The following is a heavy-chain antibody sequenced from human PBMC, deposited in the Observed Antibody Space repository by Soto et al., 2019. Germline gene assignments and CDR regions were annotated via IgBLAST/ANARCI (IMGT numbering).Heavy chain of an antibody. CDR3: ARRSSSWYGYEYAFDI. CDR2: IKQDGSEK. J-gene: IGHJ3*02. D-gene: IGHD6-13*01. V-gene: IGHV3-7*04. CDR1: GFTCSSYW. Sequence: GGSLRLSCAASGFTCSSYWMSWVRQAPGKGLEWVANIKQDGSEKYYVDSVKGRFTISRDNAKNSLYLQMNSLRAEDTAVYYCARRSSSWYGYEYAFDIWGQGTMVTVSS.